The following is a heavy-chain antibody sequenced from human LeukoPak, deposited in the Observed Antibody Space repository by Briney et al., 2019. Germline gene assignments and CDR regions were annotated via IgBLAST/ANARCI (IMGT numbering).Heavy chain of an antibody. CDR2: MNPNSGNT. J-gene: IGHJ5*02. Sequence: GASVKVSCKASGYTFTSYDINWVRQATGQGLEWMGWMNPNSGNTGYAQKFQGRVTMTRNTSISTAHMELSSLRSEDTAVYYCARRGYCSSTSCPPSWFDPWGQGTLVTVSS. D-gene: IGHD2-2*01. CDR1: GYTFTSYD. CDR3: ARRGYCSSTSCPPSWFDP. V-gene: IGHV1-8*01.